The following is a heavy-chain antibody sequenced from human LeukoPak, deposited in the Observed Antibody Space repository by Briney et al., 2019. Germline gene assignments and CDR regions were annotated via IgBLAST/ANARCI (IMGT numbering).Heavy chain of an antibody. D-gene: IGHD6-13*01. Sequence: PGGSLRLSCVVSGLTFSSYSMSWVRQAPGKGLEWVSGISASGGDTWYPDSVKGRFTISRDNSKNTLVLQMNSLRVEDTAIYYCAKDAAGPEYWGQGTLVTVSS. CDR3: AKDAAGPEY. V-gene: IGHV3-23*01. CDR1: GLTFSSYS. J-gene: IGHJ4*02. CDR2: ISASGGDT.